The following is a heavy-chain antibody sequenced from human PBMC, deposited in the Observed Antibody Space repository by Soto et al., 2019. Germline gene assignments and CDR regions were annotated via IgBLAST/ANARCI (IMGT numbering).Heavy chain of an antibody. CDR3: ARGPATTEDYYYYCRDV. CDR2: IYSGGST. J-gene: IGHJ6*03. Sequence: EVQLVESGGGLVQPGGSLRLSCAASGFTVSSNYMSWVRQAPGKGLEWVSVIYSGGSTYYADSVKCRFTISRDNSKTTVYLQRYSRRAADTAVYHCARGPATTEDYYYYCRDVWGRGTTVVVSS. V-gene: IGHV3-66*01. CDR1: GFTVSSNY. D-gene: IGHD4-4*01.